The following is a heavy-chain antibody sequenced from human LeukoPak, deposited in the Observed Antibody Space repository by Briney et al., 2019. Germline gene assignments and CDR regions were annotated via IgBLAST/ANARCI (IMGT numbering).Heavy chain of an antibody. D-gene: IGHD5-24*01. Sequence: SETLSLTCTVSGGSISSSSYYWGWIRQPPGKGLEWIGSIYYSGSTYYNPSLKSRATISVDTSKNQFSLKLSSVTAADTAVYYCARLEMATITYWGQGTLVTVSS. CDR1: GGSISSSSYY. CDR2: IYYSGST. CDR3: ARLEMATITY. V-gene: IGHV4-39*01. J-gene: IGHJ4*02.